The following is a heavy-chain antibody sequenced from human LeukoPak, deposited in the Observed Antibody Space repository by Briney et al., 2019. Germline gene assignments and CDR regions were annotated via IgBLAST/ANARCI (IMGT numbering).Heavy chain of an antibody. CDR1: GFTFSSYG. D-gene: IGHD3-16*02. CDR2: ISYDGSNK. J-gene: IGHJ3*02. CDR3: ASPRYDYVWGSYRNHDAFDI. Sequence: GGSLRLSCAASGFTFSSYGMHWVRQAPGKGLEWVAVISYDGSNKYYADSVKGRFTISRDNSKNTLYLQMNSLRAEDTAVYYCASPRYDYVWGSYRNHDAFDIWGQGTMVTVSS. V-gene: IGHV3-30*03.